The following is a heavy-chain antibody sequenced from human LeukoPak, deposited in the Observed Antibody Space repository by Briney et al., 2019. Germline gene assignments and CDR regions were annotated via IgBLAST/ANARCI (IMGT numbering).Heavy chain of an antibody. CDR3: ARANSGIVGATTVVY. Sequence: ASVKVSCKVSGGTLSSYGTSWVRQAPGQGLEWMGRIIPILGIANYAQKFQGRVTITADKSTSTAYMELSRLRSEDTAVYYCARANSGIVGATTVVYWGQGTLVTVSS. CDR2: IIPILGIA. J-gene: IGHJ4*02. CDR1: GGTLSSYG. D-gene: IGHD1-26*01. V-gene: IGHV1-69*04.